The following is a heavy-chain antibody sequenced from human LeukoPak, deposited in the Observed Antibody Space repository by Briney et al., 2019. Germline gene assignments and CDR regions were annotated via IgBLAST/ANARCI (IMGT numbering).Heavy chain of an antibody. D-gene: IGHD3-22*01. Sequence: ASVKVSCKASGYTFTSYSISWVRQAPGQGLEWVGWISAYNGNTNYAQKLQGRVTMTTDTSTSTAYMELRSLRSDDTAVYYCARLGDSSGYYYFDYWGQGTLVTVSS. CDR3: ARLGDSSGYYYFDY. CDR1: GYTFTSYS. V-gene: IGHV1-18*01. J-gene: IGHJ4*02. CDR2: ISAYNGNT.